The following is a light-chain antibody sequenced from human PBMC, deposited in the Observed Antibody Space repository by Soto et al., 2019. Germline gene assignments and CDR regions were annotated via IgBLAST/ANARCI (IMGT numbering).Light chain of an antibody. CDR1: QRFSSNK. CDR3: QDYGTPWT. CDR2: AAS. J-gene: IGKJ1*01. Sequence: ETVLTQSPGTVSLSPGDRPTLPCRPSQRFSSNKLAWYRQKPGQAPRLLIYAASSRATGIPDRFSGSESATCFTITISRLEPEDFVVYYCQDYGTPWTFGQGTKVEIK. V-gene: IGKV3-20*01.